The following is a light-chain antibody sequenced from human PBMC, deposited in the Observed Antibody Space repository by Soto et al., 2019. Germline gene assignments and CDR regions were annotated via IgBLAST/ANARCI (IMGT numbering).Light chain of an antibody. V-gene: IGKV4-1*01. CDR1: QSVLYSSNNKNY. J-gene: IGKJ1*01. CDR3: HQYDSWT. CDR2: WAS. Sequence: DIVMTQSPDSLAVSLGERATINCKSSQSVLYSSNNKNYLAWYQQKPGQPPKLLIYWASTRESGVPDRFSGSGSGTDFTLTISRLEPEDFAVYYCHQYDSWTFGQGTKVDIK.